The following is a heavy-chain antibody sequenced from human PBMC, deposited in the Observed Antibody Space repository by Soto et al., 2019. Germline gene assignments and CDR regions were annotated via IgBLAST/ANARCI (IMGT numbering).Heavy chain of an antibody. V-gene: IGHV4-31*03. CDR3: ARDRITMVRGVVVYYGMDV. Sequence: QVQLQESGPGLVKPSQTLSLTCTVSGGSISSGGYYWSWIRQHPGKGLEWIGYIYYSGSTYYNPSLKSRVTLSVDTSKNQFSLKLSSVTAADTAVYYCARDRITMVRGVVVYYGMDVWGQGTTVTVSS. CDR2: IYYSGST. CDR1: GGSISSGGYY. J-gene: IGHJ6*02. D-gene: IGHD3-10*01.